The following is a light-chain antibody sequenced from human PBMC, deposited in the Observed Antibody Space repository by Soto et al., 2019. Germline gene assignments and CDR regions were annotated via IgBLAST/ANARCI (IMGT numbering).Light chain of an antibody. CDR1: QSVSSSY. V-gene: IGKV3-20*01. CDR2: GAS. Sequence: EIVLTQSPGTLSLSPGERATLSCRASQSVSSSYLAWYQQQPGQAPRLLIYGASSRATGIPDRFSGSGSGTDFTLTISRLEPEDFAVYYCQQYGSSPLFTFGPGTKVDIQ. J-gene: IGKJ3*01. CDR3: QQYGSSPLFT.